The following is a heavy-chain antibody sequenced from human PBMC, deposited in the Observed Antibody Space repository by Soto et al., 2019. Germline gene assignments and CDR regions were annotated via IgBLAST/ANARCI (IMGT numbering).Heavy chain of an antibody. J-gene: IGHJ4*02. V-gene: IGHV4-59*01. CDR2: IYYSGST. D-gene: IGHD2-15*01. CDR1: GGSICSYY. Sequence: SETLSLTCTVSGGSICSYYWSWIRQPPGKGLEWIGYIYYSGSTNYNPSLKSRVTISVDTSKNQFSLKLSSVTAADTAVYYCARGGYGPGYFDYWGQGTLVTVSS. CDR3: ARGGYGPGYFDY.